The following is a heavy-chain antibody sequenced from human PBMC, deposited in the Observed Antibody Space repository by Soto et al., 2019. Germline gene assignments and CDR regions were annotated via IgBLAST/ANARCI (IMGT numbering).Heavy chain of an antibody. Sequence: PGGSLRLSCAASGFTFSSYAMSWVRQAPGKGLEWVSALSGSGGSTYYADSVKGRFTISRDNSKNTLYLQMNSLRAEDTAVYYCAKEVPLSCVVVAECPWFDPWGQGTLVTVSS. CDR2: LSGSGGST. CDR1: GFTFSSYA. J-gene: IGHJ5*02. D-gene: IGHD2-15*01. V-gene: IGHV3-23*01. CDR3: AKEVPLSCVVVAECPWFDP.